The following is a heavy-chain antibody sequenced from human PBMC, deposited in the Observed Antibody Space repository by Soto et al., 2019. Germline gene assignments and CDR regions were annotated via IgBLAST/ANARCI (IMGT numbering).Heavy chain of an antibody. J-gene: IGHJ6*02. CDR1: GGSISSYY. V-gene: IGHV4-59*12. CDR3: AGSGYYHNSGMDV. Sequence: TSETLSLTCTVSGGSISSYYWSWIRQPPGKGLEWIGNIHYSGSTNYNPSLTSRLTISVDTSKNQFSLKLSSVTAADTAVYYCAGSGYYHNSGMDVWGQGTTVTVSS. CDR2: IHYSGST. D-gene: IGHD3-22*01.